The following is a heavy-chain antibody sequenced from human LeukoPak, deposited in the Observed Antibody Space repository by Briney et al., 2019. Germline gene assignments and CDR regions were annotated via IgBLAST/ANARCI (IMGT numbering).Heavy chain of an antibody. Sequence: SETLSLTCTVSGGSISSSSYYWGWIRHPPGKGLEWIGSIYYSGSTYYNPSLKSRVTISVDTSKNQFSLKLSSVTAADTAVYYCARHEGIVATIRWFDPWGQGTLVTVSS. J-gene: IGHJ5*02. V-gene: IGHV4-39*01. CDR1: GGSISSSSYY. CDR3: ARHEGIVATIRWFDP. D-gene: IGHD5-12*01. CDR2: IYYSGST.